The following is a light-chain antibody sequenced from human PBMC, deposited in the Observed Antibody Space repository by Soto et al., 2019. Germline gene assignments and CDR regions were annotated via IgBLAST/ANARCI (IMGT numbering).Light chain of an antibody. CDR3: MQGTHWPIT. J-gene: IGKJ5*01. V-gene: IGKV2-30*02. CDR2: KVS. CDR1: QGLVHSDGIDY. Sequence: DVVITQSPLSLPVTLGQPASISCMSHQGLVHSDGIDYFSWFQQRXGRYPXRLIYKVSNRDSGVPARFSGSGSGTDFALKISRVEAEGVGVYYCMQGTHWPITFGQGTDWRL.